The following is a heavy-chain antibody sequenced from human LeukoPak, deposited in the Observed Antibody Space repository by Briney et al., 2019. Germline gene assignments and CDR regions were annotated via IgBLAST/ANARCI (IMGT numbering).Heavy chain of an antibody. V-gene: IGHV4-59*01. Sequence: SETLSLTCTVSGGSISNYYWTWIRQPPGKGLEWVGHISDSGSANYNPSPKSRVTISGDTSKNQVSLNLGSVTAADTAVYYCARSVRGYRDYGPFDYWGQGTLVTVSS. CDR1: GGSISNYY. CDR2: ISDSGSA. CDR3: ARSVRGYRDYGPFDY. J-gene: IGHJ4*02. D-gene: IGHD5-12*01.